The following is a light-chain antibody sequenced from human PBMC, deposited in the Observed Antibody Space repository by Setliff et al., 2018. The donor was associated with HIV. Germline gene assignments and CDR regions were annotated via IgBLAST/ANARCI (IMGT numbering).Light chain of an antibody. Sequence: QSALTQPPSVSGTPGQGVTISCSGSSSNIGRNTVSWYQHLPGSAPKFLICNDNQCPPGVPDRFSSAKSDTSASLAISGLQSDDEADYYCAAWDFTLNSFVFGTGTKVTVL. V-gene: IGLV1-44*01. CDR2: NDN. J-gene: IGLJ1*01. CDR1: SSNIGRNT. CDR3: AAWDFTLNSFV.